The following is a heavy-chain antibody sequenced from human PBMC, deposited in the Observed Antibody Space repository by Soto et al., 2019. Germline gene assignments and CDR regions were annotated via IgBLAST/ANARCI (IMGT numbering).Heavy chain of an antibody. J-gene: IGHJ4*02. D-gene: IGHD3-3*01. CDR1: GYTFTSYA. Sequence: ASVKVSCKASGYTFTSYAMHWVRQAPGQRLEWMGWINAGNGNTKYSQKFQGRVTITRDTSASTAYMELSSLRSEDTAVYYCERDRDTIFGVVIMVYWGQGTLVNVS. CDR2: INAGNGNT. V-gene: IGHV1-3*01. CDR3: ERDRDTIFGVVIMVY.